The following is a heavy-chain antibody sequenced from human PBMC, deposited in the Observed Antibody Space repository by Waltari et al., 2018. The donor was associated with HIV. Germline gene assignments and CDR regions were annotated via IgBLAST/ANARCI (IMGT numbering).Heavy chain of an antibody. CDR1: GYTFTSYG. D-gene: IGHD3-16*01. V-gene: IGHV1-18*01. CDR2: ISAYKGNT. J-gene: IGHJ2*01. CDR3: ARGGSYGGSYWYFDL. Sequence: QVQLVQSGAEVKKPGASVKVSCKTSGYTFTSYGISWVRQAPGQGLEWMGWISAYKGNTNYAQKLQGRATMTTDTSTSTAYMELRSLRSDDTAVYYCARGGSYGGSYWYFDLWGRGTLVTVSS.